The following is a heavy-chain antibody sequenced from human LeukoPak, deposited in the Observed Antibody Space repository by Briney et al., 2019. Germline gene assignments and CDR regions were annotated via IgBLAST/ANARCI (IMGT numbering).Heavy chain of an antibody. CDR3: ARDSIAVAGTADY. CDR2: ISSSSSYI. Sequence: GGSLRLSCAASGFTFSSYSMNWVRQAPGEGLEWVSSISSSSSYIYYADSVKGRFTISRDNAKNSLYLQMNSLRAEDTAVYYCARDSIAVAGTADYWGQGTLVTVSS. V-gene: IGHV3-21*01. J-gene: IGHJ4*02. D-gene: IGHD6-19*01. CDR1: GFTFSSYS.